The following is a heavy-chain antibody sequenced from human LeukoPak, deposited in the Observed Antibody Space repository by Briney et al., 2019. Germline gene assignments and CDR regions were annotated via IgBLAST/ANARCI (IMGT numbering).Heavy chain of an antibody. CDR1: GLTFSSYS. CDR3: ARDPVCSSTSCYIGGDAFDI. CDR2: ISSSSSYI. D-gene: IGHD2-2*02. V-gene: IGHV3-21*01. Sequence: GGSLRLSCAASGLTFSSYSMNWVRQAPGKGLEWVPSISSSSSYIYYADSVKGRFTISRDNAKNSLYLQMNSLRAEDTAVYYCARDPVCSSTSCYIGGDAFDIWGQGTMVTVSS. J-gene: IGHJ3*02.